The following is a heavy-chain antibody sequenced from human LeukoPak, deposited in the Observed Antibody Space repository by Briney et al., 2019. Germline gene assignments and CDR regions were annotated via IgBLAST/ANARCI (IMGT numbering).Heavy chain of an antibody. CDR2: ISSSSSTI. CDR3: ASDCSSTSCYYYYMDV. Sequence: GGSLRLSCAASGFTFSSYSMNWVRQAPGKGLEWVSYISSSSSTIYYADSVKGRFTISRDNAKNSLYLQMNSLRAEDTAVYYCASDCSSTSCYYYYMDVWGKGTTVTVSS. J-gene: IGHJ6*03. CDR1: GFTFSSYS. V-gene: IGHV3-48*01. D-gene: IGHD2-2*01.